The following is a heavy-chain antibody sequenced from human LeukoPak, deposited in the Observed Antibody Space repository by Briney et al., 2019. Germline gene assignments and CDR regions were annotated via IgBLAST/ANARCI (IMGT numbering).Heavy chain of an antibody. Sequence: GGSPRLSCAASGFTFSTSWMTWVRQAPGKGLDWLGNINPDGSTINYVDSVKGRFTFSRDNAKNSLYLQMNCLRAEDTAVFYCARDSGYNAFDIWGQGTMVTVSS. CDR1: GFTFSTSW. D-gene: IGHD5-12*01. J-gene: IGHJ3*02. CDR2: INPDGSTI. V-gene: IGHV3-7*01. CDR3: ARDSGYNAFDI.